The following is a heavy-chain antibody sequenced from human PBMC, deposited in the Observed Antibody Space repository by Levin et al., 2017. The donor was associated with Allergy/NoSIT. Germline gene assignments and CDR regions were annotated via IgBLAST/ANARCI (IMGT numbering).Heavy chain of an antibody. CDR1: GGSISSYY. D-gene: IGHD1-1*01. Sequence: SETLSLTCTVSGGSISSYYWSWIRQPPGKGLEWIGYIYYGGTIDYNPSLKSRVSISVDTSKNQFSLKLNSVTAADTAIYYCARDRKRNEWWGIRAFDIWGQGTVVTVSS. CDR3: ARDRKRNEWWGIRAFDI. CDR2: IYYGGTI. V-gene: IGHV4-59*01. J-gene: IGHJ3*02.